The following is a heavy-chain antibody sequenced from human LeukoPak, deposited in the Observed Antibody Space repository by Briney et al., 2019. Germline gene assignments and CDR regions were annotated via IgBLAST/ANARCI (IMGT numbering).Heavy chain of an antibody. Sequence: SETLSLTCTVSGGSISSYYWSWIRQPAGKGLEWIGRIHTSGSTNYNPSLKSRVTMSVDTSKNQFSLKLSSVTAADTAVYYCARGGGGSGWSPPYTWFDPWGQGTLVTVSS. CDR1: GGSISSYY. V-gene: IGHV4-4*07. CDR3: ARGGGGSGWSPPYTWFDP. D-gene: IGHD6-19*01. CDR2: IHTSGST. J-gene: IGHJ5*02.